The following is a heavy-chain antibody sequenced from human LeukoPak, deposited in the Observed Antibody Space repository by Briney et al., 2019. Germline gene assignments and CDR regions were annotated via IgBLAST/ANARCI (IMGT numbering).Heavy chain of an antibody. Sequence: GGSLRLSCAASGFTFSIYSMNCVREAPGRGVQCVSSISSTSNYIYYADSVKGRFTISRDNAKNSLYMQMNSLRAEDTAVYYCARDGSVEHFDYWGQGTLVTVSS. V-gene: IGHV3-21*01. D-gene: IGHD1-1*01. J-gene: IGHJ4*02. CDR2: ISSTSNYI. CDR3: ARDGSVEHFDY. CDR1: GFTFSIYS.